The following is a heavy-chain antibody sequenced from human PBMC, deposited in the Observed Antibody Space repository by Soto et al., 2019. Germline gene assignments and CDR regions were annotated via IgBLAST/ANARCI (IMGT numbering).Heavy chain of an antibody. CDR2: INPNSGGT. V-gene: IGHV1-2*02. D-gene: IGHD2-2*01. CDR3: ARDIVVVPAPHYYGMDV. Sequence: ASVKVSCKASGYTFTGYYMHWVRQAPGQGLEWMGWINPNSGGTNYAQKFQGRVTMTRDTSISTAYMELSRLRSDDTAVYYCARDIVVVPAPHYYGMDVWGQGTTVTVSS. J-gene: IGHJ6*02. CDR1: GYTFTGYY.